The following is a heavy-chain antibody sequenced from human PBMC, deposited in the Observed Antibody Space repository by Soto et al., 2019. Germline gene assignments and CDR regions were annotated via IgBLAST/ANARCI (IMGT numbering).Heavy chain of an antibody. Sequence: AASVKVSCKASGGTFSSYAISWVRQAPGQGLEWMGGIIPIFGTANYAQKFQGRVTITADESTSTAYMELSSLRSEDTAVYYCASVGATNYYYYGMDVWGQGTTVTVSS. V-gene: IGHV1-69*13. CDR3: ASVGATNYYYYGMDV. D-gene: IGHD1-26*01. CDR2: IIPIFGTA. CDR1: GGTFSSYA. J-gene: IGHJ6*02.